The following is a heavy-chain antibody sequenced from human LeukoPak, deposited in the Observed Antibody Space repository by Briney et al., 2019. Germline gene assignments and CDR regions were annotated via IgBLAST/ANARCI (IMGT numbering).Heavy chain of an antibody. CDR1: GFTFSSYA. CDR2: ISGSGGST. J-gene: IGHJ4*02. Sequence: PGGSLRLSCAASGFTFSSYAMSWVRQAPGKGLEWVSAISGSGGSTYYADSVKGRFTISRDNSKNTLYLQMNSLRAEDTAVYYCAKVGLSYSTALYFDYWGQGTLVTVSS. D-gene: IGHD1-26*01. V-gene: IGHV3-23*01. CDR3: AKVGLSYSTALYFDY.